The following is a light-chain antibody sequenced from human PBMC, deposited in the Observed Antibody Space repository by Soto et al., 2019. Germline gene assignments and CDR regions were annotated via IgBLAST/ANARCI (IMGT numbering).Light chain of an antibody. CDR2: GVS. CDR1: IGDFSVYNY. V-gene: IGLV2-14*01. Sequence: QSAMTQPSSVSGIPGQSISISCYGTIGDFSVYNYGSWYQQHPGKAPKLMLYGVSKRPSGVSNRFSGSKSGNRASLTISGLQAEDEADYYCSSHTTSSALQVFGTGTKVTVL. CDR3: SSHTTSSALQV. J-gene: IGLJ1*01.